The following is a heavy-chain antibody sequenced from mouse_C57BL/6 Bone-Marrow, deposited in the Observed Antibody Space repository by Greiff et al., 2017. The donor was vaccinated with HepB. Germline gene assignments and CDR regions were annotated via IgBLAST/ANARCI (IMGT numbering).Heavy chain of an antibody. CDR3: ARNSDYSLYYAMDY. CDR1: GFSLTSYG. D-gene: IGHD2-12*01. V-gene: IGHV2-2*01. CDR2: IWSGGST. Sequence: VQLQESGPGLVQPSQSLSITCTVSGFSLTSYGIHWVRQSPGKGLEWLGVIWSGGSTDYNAAFISRLSISKDNSKSQVFFKMNSLQADDTAIYYCARNSDYSLYYAMDYWGQGTSVTVSS. J-gene: IGHJ4*01.